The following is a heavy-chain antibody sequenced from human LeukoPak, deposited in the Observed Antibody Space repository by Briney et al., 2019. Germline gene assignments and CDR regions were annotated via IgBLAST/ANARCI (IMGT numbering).Heavy chain of an antibody. CDR2: TYYSGST. CDR3: AREGYCTNGVCYKDYYYYMDV. Sequence: SQTLSLTCTVSGGSISSGGYYWSWICQHPGKGLEWIGYTYYSGSTYYNPSLKSRVTISVDTSKNQFSLKLSSVTAADTAVYYCAREGYCTNGVCYKDYYYYMDVWGKGTTVTVSS. D-gene: IGHD2-8*01. J-gene: IGHJ6*03. CDR1: GGSISSGGYY. V-gene: IGHV4-31*03.